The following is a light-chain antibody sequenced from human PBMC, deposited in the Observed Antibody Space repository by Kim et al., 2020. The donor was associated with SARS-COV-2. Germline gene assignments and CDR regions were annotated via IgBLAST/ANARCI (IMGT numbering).Light chain of an antibody. CDR1: QSMSTN. CDR3: QQYNNWPT. J-gene: IGKJ4*01. CDR2: GAS. Sequence: PGSRSTISWRTSQSMSTNVAWYQQKPGQAPRLLIYGASTRATGVPARFSGSGSGTEFTLTVSSLQSEDFAGYYCQQYNNWPTFGGGTKVDIK. V-gene: IGKV3-15*01.